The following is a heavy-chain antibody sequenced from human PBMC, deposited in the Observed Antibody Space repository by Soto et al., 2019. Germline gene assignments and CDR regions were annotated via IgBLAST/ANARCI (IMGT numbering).Heavy chain of an antibody. D-gene: IGHD4-17*01. J-gene: IGHJ4*02. Sequence: ASVKVSCTASGYTFSSYAISWVRQAPGQGLEWMGWISGYNGNTKYAESLQGRVTMTTDTSTSTAYMELRSLRSDDTAVYYCARDRRVTTVPHDFWGQGTPVTVSS. CDR3: ARDRRVTTVPHDF. CDR1: GYTFSSYA. V-gene: IGHV1-18*04. CDR2: ISGYNGNT.